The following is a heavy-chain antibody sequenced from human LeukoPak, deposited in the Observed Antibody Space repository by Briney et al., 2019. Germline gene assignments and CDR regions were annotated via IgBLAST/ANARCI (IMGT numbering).Heavy chain of an antibody. V-gene: IGHV3-23*01. CDR1: GFTFSSYA. D-gene: IGHD3-9*01. CDR2: ISGSGGST. Sequence: GGSLRLSCAASGFTFSSYAMSRVRQAPGKGLEWVSAISGSGGSTYYADSVKGRFTISRDNSKNTLYLQMNSLRAEDTAVYYCAKAPILAGYLAYFDYWGQGTLVTVSS. J-gene: IGHJ4*02. CDR3: AKAPILAGYLAYFDY.